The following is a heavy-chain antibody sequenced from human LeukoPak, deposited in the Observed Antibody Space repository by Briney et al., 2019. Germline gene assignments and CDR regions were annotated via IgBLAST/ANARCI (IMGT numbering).Heavy chain of an antibody. D-gene: IGHD3-22*01. Sequence: GGSLRLSCAASGFTFSSNYMSWVRQAPGKGLEWVSVIYSGGSTYYADSVKGRFTISRDNSKNTVCLQMNSLRAEDTAVYYCASRNYYDSSAYFDYWGQGTLVTVSS. CDR1: GFTFSSNY. CDR2: IYSGGST. V-gene: IGHV3-53*01. CDR3: ASRNYYDSSAYFDY. J-gene: IGHJ4*02.